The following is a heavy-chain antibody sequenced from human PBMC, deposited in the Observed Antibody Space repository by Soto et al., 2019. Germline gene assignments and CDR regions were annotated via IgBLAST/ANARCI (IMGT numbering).Heavy chain of an antibody. J-gene: IGHJ6*02. CDR3: ARGSGQLVVSGFYYYYGMDV. CDR1: GGSISSGGYS. CDR2: IYHSGST. D-gene: IGHD6-13*01. Sequence: PSETLSLTCAVSGGSISSGGYSWSWIRQPPGKGLEWIGYIYHSGSTYYNPSLKSRVTISVDRSKNQFSLKLSSVTAADTAVYYCARGSGQLVVSGFYYYYGMDVWGQGTTVTVSS. V-gene: IGHV4-30-2*01.